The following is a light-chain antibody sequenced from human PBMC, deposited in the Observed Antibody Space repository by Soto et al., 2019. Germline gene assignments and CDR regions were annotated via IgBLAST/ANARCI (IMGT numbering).Light chain of an antibody. CDR1: SCNIGAGYD. Sequence: QSVLTQPPSVSGAPGQRVTISCTGSSCNIGAGYDVHWYQQLPGTAPKLLIYGNSNRPSGVPDRFSGSKSGTSASLAITGLQAEDEADYYCQSYDSSLSVPWVFGGGTKLTVL. CDR2: GNS. J-gene: IGLJ3*02. V-gene: IGLV1-40*01. CDR3: QSYDSSLSVPWV.